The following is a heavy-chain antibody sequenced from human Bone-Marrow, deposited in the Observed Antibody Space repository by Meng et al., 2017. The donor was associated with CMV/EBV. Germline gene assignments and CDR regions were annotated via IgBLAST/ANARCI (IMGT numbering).Heavy chain of an antibody. CDR1: GYSFTSYW. CDR3: ARIKGVVPALPRFDP. D-gene: IGHD2-2*01. J-gene: IGHJ5*02. V-gene: IGHV5-51*01. Sequence: GESLKISCKGSGYSFTSYWIGWVRQMPGKGLEWMGIIYPGDSDTRYSPSFQGQVTISADKSISTAYLQWSSLKASDTAMYYCARIKGVVPALPRFDPWGQGTRVTVSS. CDR2: IYPGDSDT.